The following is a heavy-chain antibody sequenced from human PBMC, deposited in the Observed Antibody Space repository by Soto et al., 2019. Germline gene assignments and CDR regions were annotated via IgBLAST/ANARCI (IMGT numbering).Heavy chain of an antibody. J-gene: IGHJ6*02. V-gene: IGHV3-23*01. D-gene: IGHD3-10*01. CDR2: ISGSGGST. CDR3: AKCLWFGELWLYYYGMDV. Sequence: PGGSLRLSCAASGFTFSSYAMSWVRQAPGKGLEWVSAISGSGGSTYYADSVKGRFTISRDNSKNTLYLQMNSLRAEDTAVYYCAKCLWFGELWLYYYGMDVWGQGTTVTVSS. CDR1: GFTFSSYA.